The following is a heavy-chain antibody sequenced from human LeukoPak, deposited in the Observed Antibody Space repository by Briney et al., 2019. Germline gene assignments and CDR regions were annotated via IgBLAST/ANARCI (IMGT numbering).Heavy chain of an antibody. Sequence: PSETLSLTCTVSGYSISSGYYWGWIRQPPGKGLEWIGSMYHSGSTYYNPSLKSRVTISVDTSKNQFSLKLSSVTAADTAVYYCARLPYGGNSPGDYWGQGTLVTVSS. J-gene: IGHJ4*02. CDR1: GYSISSGYY. CDR3: ARLPYGGNSPGDY. CDR2: MYHSGST. D-gene: IGHD4-23*01. V-gene: IGHV4-38-2*02.